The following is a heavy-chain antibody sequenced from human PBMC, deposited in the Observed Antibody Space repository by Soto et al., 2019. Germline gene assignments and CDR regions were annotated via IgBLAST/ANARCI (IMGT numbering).Heavy chain of an antibody. V-gene: IGHV3-23*01. J-gene: IGHJ6*02. CDR1: GFTFSSYA. CDR3: AKDRGEYYDSSGYYYYYGMDV. Sequence: GGSLRLSCAASGFTFSSYAMSWVRQAPGKGLEWVSAISGSGGSTYYADSVKGRFTISRDNSKNTLYLQMNSLRAEDTAVYYCAKDRGEYYDSSGYYYYYGMDVWGQGTTVTVSS. CDR2: ISGSGGST. D-gene: IGHD3-22*01.